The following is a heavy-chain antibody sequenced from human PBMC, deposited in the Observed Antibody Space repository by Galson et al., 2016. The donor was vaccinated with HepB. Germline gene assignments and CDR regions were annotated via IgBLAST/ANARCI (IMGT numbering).Heavy chain of an antibody. J-gene: IGHJ4*02. Sequence: SLRLSCAASGFTFSSYGMHWVRQAPGKGLEWVAVIWYDGSNKYYADSVKGRFTIFRDNPKNTLYLQMNSLRAEDTAVYYCARDGGGSSGYYLDYWGQGTLVTVSS. V-gene: IGHV3-33*01. D-gene: IGHD3-22*01. CDR1: GFTFSSYG. CDR3: ARDGGGSSGYYLDY. CDR2: IWYDGSNK.